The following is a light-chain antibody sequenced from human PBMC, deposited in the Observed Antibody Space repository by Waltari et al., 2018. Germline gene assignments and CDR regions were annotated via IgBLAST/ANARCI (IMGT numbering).Light chain of an antibody. CDR3: QQYNRWPPIT. V-gene: IGKV3-15*01. Sequence: EIVMTQSPATLSVSPGETATLSFRASQSVSSNVAWYQQKPGQAPRLLIYDASTRATSIPAKFKGSGSGTEFTLTISSLQSEDFAVYYCQQYNRWPPITFGHGTRLEIK. J-gene: IGKJ5*01. CDR1: QSVSSN. CDR2: DAS.